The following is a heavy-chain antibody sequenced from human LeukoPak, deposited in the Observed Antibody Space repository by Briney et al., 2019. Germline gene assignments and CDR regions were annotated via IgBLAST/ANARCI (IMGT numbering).Heavy chain of an antibody. CDR1: GFTFNSYG. V-gene: IGHV3-30*18. Sequence: PGGSLRLSCVTSGFTFNSYGFYWVRQAPGKGLEWVAVISYDGSKRYYADSVKGRFTISRDTSNKTAYLEMNSLRVDDTAVYYCAKDQVVVVPAANYFDYWGQGTLVTVSS. CDR3: AKDQVVVVPAANYFDY. CDR2: ISYDGSKR. J-gene: IGHJ4*02. D-gene: IGHD2-2*01.